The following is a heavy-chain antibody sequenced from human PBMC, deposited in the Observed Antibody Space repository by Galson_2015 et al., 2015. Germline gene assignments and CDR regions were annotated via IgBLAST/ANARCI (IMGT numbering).Heavy chain of an antibody. CDR1: GYTFTSYA. J-gene: IGHJ5*02. Sequence: SVKVSCKASGYTFTSYAMHWVRQAPGQRLEWMGWINAGNGNTKYSQKFQGRVTITRDTSASTAYMELSSLRSEDTAVYYCARGPGHRLPTNNWFDPWGQGTLVTVSS. CDR2: INAGNGNT. CDR3: ARGPGHRLPTNNWFDP. V-gene: IGHV1-3*01. D-gene: IGHD5-12*01.